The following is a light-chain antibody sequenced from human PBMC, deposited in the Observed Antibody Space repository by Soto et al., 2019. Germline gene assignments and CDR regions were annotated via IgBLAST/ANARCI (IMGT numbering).Light chain of an antibody. CDR3: QSYDSSLSRYV. Sequence: QSVLTQPPSVSGAAGQRVTISCTGSSSNIGAGYDVHWYQQLPGTAPKLLIYGNSNRPSGVPDRFSGSKSGTSASLAITGLQADDEADYYCQSYDSSLSRYVFGTGTKLTVL. J-gene: IGLJ1*01. CDR2: GNS. CDR1: SSNIGAGYD. V-gene: IGLV1-40*01.